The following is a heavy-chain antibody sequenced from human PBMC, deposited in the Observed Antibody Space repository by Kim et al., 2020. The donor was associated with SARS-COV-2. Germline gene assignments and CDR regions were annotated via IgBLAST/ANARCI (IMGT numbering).Heavy chain of an antibody. Sequence: GGSLRLSCAASGFTFSSYALSWVRQAPGKGLEWVSGISGSGGSTYYADSVKGRFTISRDNSKNTLYLQMNSLRAEETAAYYCAKSSTFNVYYYDSSGYGNAFDIWGQGTMVTVSS. CDR2: ISGSGGST. J-gene: IGHJ3*02. D-gene: IGHD3-22*01. V-gene: IGHV3-23*01. CDR1: GFTFSSYA. CDR3: AKSSTFNVYYYDSSGYGNAFDI.